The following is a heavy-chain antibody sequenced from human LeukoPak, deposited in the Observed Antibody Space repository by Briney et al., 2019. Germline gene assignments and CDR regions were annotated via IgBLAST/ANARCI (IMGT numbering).Heavy chain of an antibody. CDR3: ARAKTRYGDYVIDY. CDR1: GGSISSYY. V-gene: IGHV4-4*07. Sequence: SETLSLTCTVPGGSISSYYWSWIRQPAGKGLEWIGRIYTSGSTNYNPSLKSRVTMSVDTSKDQFSLKLSSVTAADTAVYYCARAKTRYGDYVIDYWGQGTLVTVSS. J-gene: IGHJ4*02. CDR2: IYTSGST. D-gene: IGHD4-17*01.